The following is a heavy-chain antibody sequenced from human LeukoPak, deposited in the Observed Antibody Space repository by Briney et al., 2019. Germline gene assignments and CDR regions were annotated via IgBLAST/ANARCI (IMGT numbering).Heavy chain of an antibody. CDR3: ARLGYGGNT. D-gene: IGHD4-23*01. V-gene: IGHV4-34*01. Sequence: SETLSLTCAVYGGSFSGYYWSWIRQPPGKGLEWIGEINHSGSTNYNPSLKSRVTISVDTSKNQFSLKLSSGTAADTAVYYCARLGYGGNTWGQGTLVTVSS. CDR2: INHSGST. J-gene: IGHJ4*02. CDR1: GGSFSGYY.